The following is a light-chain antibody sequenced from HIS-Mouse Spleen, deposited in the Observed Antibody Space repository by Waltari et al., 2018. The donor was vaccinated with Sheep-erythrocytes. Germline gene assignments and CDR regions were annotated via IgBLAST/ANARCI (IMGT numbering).Light chain of an antibody. CDR1: QSVSSY. Sequence: EIVLTQSPATLSLSPGERATLSCRASQSVSSYLAWYQQKPGQAPRLLIYDASNRATGIPARFSGSGSVTDFTLTISSLEPEDFAVYYCQQRSNWPLTFGGGTK. J-gene: IGKJ4*01. V-gene: IGKV3-11*01. CDR3: QQRSNWPLT. CDR2: DAS.